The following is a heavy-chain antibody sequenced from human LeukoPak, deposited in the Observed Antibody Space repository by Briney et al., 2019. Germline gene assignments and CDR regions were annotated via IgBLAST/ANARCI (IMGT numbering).Heavy chain of an antibody. Sequence: ASVKVSCKASGYTFTSYGISWVRQAPGQGLEWMGWISAYNGNTNYAQKLQGRVTMTTDTSTSTAYMELRSLRSDDTAVYYCARDRYYYDSSGYYHKGAFDIWGQGTMVTVSS. D-gene: IGHD3-22*01. J-gene: IGHJ3*02. CDR2: ISAYNGNT. CDR3: ARDRYYYDSSGYYHKGAFDI. CDR1: GYTFTSYG. V-gene: IGHV1-18*01.